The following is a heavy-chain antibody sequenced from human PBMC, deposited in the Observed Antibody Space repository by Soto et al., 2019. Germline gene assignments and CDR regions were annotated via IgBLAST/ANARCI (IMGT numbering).Heavy chain of an antibody. D-gene: IGHD3-22*01. Sequence: QVYLVQSGAEVKKPGSSVKVSCKALRGTFTNYAFSWVRQAPGQGLEWMGGIMPFFRSGNYAQKFQGRIIITAAESTSSVYLELTSLRSEDTAVYYCARDRAGYYSDFVYWGQGTLVTVSS. J-gene: IGHJ4*02. CDR3: ARDRAGYYSDFVY. CDR2: IMPFFRSG. V-gene: IGHV1-69*01. CDR1: RGTFTNYA.